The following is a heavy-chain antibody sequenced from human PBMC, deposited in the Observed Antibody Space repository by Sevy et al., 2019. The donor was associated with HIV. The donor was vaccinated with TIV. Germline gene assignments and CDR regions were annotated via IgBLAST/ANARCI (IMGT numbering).Heavy chain of an antibody. V-gene: IGHV6-1*01. J-gene: IGHJ5*02. D-gene: IGHD6-13*01. CDR1: EDSVSSNSAA. CDR3: ARRAAAGRGNWFDP. CDR2: TYYRSKWYN. Sequence: QSQTLSLTCAISEDSVSSNSAAWSWFRQSPSRGLEWLGRTYYRSKWYNDYAVFVKGRITINPDTAKNQFSLQLNSVTPEDTAVYYCARRAAAGRGNWFDPWGQGTLVTVSS.